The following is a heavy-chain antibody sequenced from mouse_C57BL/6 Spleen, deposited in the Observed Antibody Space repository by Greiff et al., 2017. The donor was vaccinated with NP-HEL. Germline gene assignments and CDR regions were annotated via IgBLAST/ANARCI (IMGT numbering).Heavy chain of an antibody. V-gene: IGHV1-59*01. Sequence: QVHVKQPGAELVRPGTSVKLSCKASGYTFTSYWMHWVKQRPGQGLEWIGVIDPSDSYTNYNQKFKGKATLTVDTSSSTAYMQLSSLTSEDSAVYYCARSDYYGSSYHWYFDVWGTGTTVTVSS. CDR2: IDPSDSYT. J-gene: IGHJ1*03. D-gene: IGHD1-1*01. CDR3: ARSDYYGSSYHWYFDV. CDR1: GYTFTSYW.